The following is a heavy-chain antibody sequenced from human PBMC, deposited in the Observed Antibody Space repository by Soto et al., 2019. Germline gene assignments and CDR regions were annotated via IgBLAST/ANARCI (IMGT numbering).Heavy chain of an antibody. Sequence: EVQLLESGGGLVQPGGSLRLSCAASGSTFTSYAMSWVRQAPGKGLEWVSALSGSGGSTSYADSVKGRFTISRDNSKNTLYLQMNSLRAEDTAVYYCAKDEGKQLVPGYWGQGTLVTVSS. CDR1: GSTFTSYA. V-gene: IGHV3-23*01. J-gene: IGHJ4*02. D-gene: IGHD6-6*01. CDR2: LSGSGGST. CDR3: AKDEGKQLVPGY.